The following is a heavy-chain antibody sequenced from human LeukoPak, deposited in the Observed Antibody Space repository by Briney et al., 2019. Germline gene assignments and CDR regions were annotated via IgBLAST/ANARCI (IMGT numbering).Heavy chain of an antibody. Sequence: ASVKVSCKASGYTFTGYYLHWVRQAPGQGLEWMGWINPNSDGTNYAQKFQGRVTMTRDTSISTAYMELSSLRSDDAAVYYCARGSSGYGPYYFDYWGQGTLVTDSS. V-gene: IGHV1-2*02. D-gene: IGHD3-22*01. CDR3: ARGSSGYGPYYFDY. CDR2: INPNSDGT. J-gene: IGHJ4*02. CDR1: GYTFTGYY.